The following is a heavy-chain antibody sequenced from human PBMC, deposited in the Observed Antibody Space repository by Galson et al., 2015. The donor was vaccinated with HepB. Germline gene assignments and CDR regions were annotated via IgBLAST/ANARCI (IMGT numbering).Heavy chain of an antibody. J-gene: IGHJ4*02. D-gene: IGHD3-10*01. CDR2: ISGSGGST. Sequence: SLRLSCAASGFTFSSCAMSWVRQAPGKGLEWVSAISGSGGSTYYADSVKGRFTISRDNSKNTLYLQMNSLRAEDTAVYYCAKPRYYYGSGSYYVYYFDYWGQGTLVTVSS. CDR1: GFTFSSCA. CDR3: AKPRYYYGSGSYYVYYFDY. V-gene: IGHV3-23*01.